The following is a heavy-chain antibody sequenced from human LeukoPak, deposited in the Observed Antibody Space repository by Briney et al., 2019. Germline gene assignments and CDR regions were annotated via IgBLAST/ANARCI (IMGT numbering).Heavy chain of an antibody. CDR2: IYHSGST. J-gene: IGHJ4*02. CDR1: GGSISSGGYS. V-gene: IGHV4-30-2*01. Sequence: PSETLSLTCAVSGGSISSGGYSWSWIRQPPGKGLEWIGYIYHSGSTYYNPSLKSRVTISVDRSKNQFSLKLSSVTAADTAVYYCARAGEETAMASPFDYWGQGTLVTVSS. D-gene: IGHD5-18*01. CDR3: ARAGEETAMASPFDY.